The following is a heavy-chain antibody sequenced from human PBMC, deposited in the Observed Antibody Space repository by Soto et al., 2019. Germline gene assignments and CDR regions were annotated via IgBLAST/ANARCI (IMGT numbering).Heavy chain of an antibody. Sequence: QGQLLQSGAEVKKPGASVKVSFKASGYTFTSYDINWVRQATGQGLAGMGWLNPNSGNTGYAQKFQGRVTMTRNTSISTAYMELSSLGSEDTAVYYCAREKSGYYDYWGQGTLVTVSS. CDR1: GYTFTSYD. D-gene: IGHD3-3*01. CDR2: LNPNSGNT. V-gene: IGHV1-8*01. CDR3: AREKSGYYDY. J-gene: IGHJ4*02.